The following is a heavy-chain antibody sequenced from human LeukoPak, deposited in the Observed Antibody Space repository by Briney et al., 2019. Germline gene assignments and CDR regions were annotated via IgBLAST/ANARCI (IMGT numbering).Heavy chain of an antibody. CDR1: GFTFSSYS. CDR3: AIVEYSYSPLVPFDY. Sequence: PGGSLRLSCAASGFTFSSYSMNWVRQAPGKGLEWVSSISSSSSYIYYADSVKGRFTISRDNAKNSLYLQMNSLRAEDTAVYYCAIVEYSYSPLVPFDYWGQGTLVTVSS. J-gene: IGHJ4*02. D-gene: IGHD5-18*01. CDR2: ISSSSSYI. V-gene: IGHV3-21*01.